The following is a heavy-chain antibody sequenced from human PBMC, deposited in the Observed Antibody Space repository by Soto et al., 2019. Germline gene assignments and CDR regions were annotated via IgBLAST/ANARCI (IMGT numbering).Heavy chain of an antibody. CDR3: ARDMTIFGVVIIDSHFDY. CDR1: GFTFSSYA. V-gene: IGHV3-30-3*01. J-gene: IGHJ4*02. CDR2: ISYDGSNK. Sequence: GGSLRLSCAASGFTFSSYAMHWVRQAPGKGLEWVAVISYDGSNKYYADSVKGRFTISRDNSKNTLYLQMNSLRAEDTAVYYCARDMTIFGVVIIDSHFDYWGQGTLVTVSS. D-gene: IGHD3-3*01.